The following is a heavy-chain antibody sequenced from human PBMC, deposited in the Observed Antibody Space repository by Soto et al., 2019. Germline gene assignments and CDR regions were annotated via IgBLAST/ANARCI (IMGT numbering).Heavy chain of an antibody. CDR1: GGSISSYY. D-gene: IGHD3-10*01. V-gene: IGHV4-59*01. CDR2: IYYSGST. CDR3: ARGLWFGELFHFDY. Sequence: SETLSLTCTVSGGSISSYYWSWIRQPPGKGLEWIGYIYYSGSTNYNPSLKSRVTISVDTSKNQFSLKLSSVTAADTAVYYCARGLWFGELFHFDYWGQGTLVTVSS. J-gene: IGHJ4*02.